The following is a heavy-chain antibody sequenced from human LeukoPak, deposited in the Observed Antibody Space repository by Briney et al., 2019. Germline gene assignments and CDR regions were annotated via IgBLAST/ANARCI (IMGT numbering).Heavy chain of an antibody. CDR3: ARVPLYYDILTGQPPLDY. D-gene: IGHD3-9*01. CDR1: GYTFTGYY. V-gene: IGHV1-2*02. J-gene: IGHJ4*02. Sequence: ASVKVSCKASGYTFTGYYVHWVRQAPGQGLEWMGWINPNSGGTNYAQKFQGRVTMTRDTSISTAYMELSRLRSDDTAVYYCARVPLYYDILTGQPPLDYWGQGTLVTVSS. CDR2: INPNSGGT.